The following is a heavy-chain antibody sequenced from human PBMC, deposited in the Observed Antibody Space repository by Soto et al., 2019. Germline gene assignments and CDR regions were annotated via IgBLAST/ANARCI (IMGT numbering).Heavy chain of an antibody. D-gene: IGHD2-2*01. J-gene: IGHJ4*02. CDR1: GGTFSSYT. CDR3: ARNFLGYCSSTSCHFDY. Sequence: QVQLVQSGAEVTKPGSSVKVSCKASGGTFSSYTISWVRQAPGQGLEWMGRIIPILGIANYAQKFQGRVTITADKSTSTAYMELSSLRSEDTAVYYCARNFLGYCSSTSCHFDYWGQGTLVTVSS. CDR2: IIPILGIA. V-gene: IGHV1-69*02.